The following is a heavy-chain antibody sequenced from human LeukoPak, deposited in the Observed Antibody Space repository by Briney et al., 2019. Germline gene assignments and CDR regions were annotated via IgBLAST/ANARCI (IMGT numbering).Heavy chain of an antibody. Sequence: PSETLSLTCTVSGYSISSNYYWGWIRQPPGKGLEWIGSMYHSGSTYYNPSLKSRVSISVDTSKNQFSLKLSSVTAADTAVYYCARSIYSSGDFDPWGQGTLVTVSS. CDR3: ARSIYSSGDFDP. V-gene: IGHV4-38-2*02. CDR1: GYSISSNYY. J-gene: IGHJ5*02. CDR2: MYHSGST. D-gene: IGHD6-19*01.